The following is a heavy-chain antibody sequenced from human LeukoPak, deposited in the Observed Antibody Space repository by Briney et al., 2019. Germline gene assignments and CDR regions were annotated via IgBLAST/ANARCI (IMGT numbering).Heavy chain of an antibody. D-gene: IGHD3-22*01. CDR1: GGSISSYY. CDR3: ARDYLNYYDSSGYYYFDY. CDR2: IYTSGST. J-gene: IGHJ4*02. V-gene: IGHV4-4*07. Sequence: SETLSLTCTVSGGSISSYYWSWIRQPAGEGLEWIGRIYTSGSTNYNPSLKSRVTMSVDTSKNQFSLKLSSVTAADTAVYYCARDYLNYYDSSGYYYFDYWGQGTLVTVSS.